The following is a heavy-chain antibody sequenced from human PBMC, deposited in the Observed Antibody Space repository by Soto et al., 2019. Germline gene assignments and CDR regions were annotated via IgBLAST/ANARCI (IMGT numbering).Heavy chain of an antibody. CDR2: ISSSGSTI. CDR3: ARKGIAVAGIAFDI. Sequence: EVQLVESGGGLVQPGGSLRLSCAASGFTFSSYEMNWVRQAPGKGLEWVSYISSSGSTIYYADSVKGRITISRDNANNSLYLQMNSLRAEDTAVYYCARKGIAVAGIAFDIWGQGTMVTVSS. CDR1: GFTFSSYE. V-gene: IGHV3-48*03. D-gene: IGHD6-19*01. J-gene: IGHJ3*02.